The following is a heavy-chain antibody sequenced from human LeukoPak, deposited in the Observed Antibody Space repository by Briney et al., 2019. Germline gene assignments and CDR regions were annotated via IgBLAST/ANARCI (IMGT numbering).Heavy chain of an antibody. V-gene: IGHV3-23*01. CDR2: ISDSGGNT. CDR1: GFTFSNYA. CDR3: AKGNTGSSYSASDY. J-gene: IGHJ4*02. Sequence: GGSLRLSCAASGFTFSNYAVGWVRQAPGKGLEWVSTISDSGGNTYHADSVKGRFTISRDNSKNTVYLQMNSLRAEDTAVYYCAKGNTGSSYSASDYWGQGTLVTVSS. D-gene: IGHD2-15*01.